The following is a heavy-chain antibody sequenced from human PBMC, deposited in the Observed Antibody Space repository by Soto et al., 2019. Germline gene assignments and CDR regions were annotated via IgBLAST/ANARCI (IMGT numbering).Heavy chain of an antibody. CDR3: PRDLSPPPGSSPDYSGLDG. CDR2: IRSKPYGETT. Sequence: GSLRLSCTASGFTFGDYTMSWVRQAPGKGLEWVGCIRSKPYGETTEYAACVKGRFTISRDDYRSIAYLQMNSLKTEDTAVYCCPRDLSPPPGSSPDYSGLDGWAPGTTVTVSS. V-gene: IGHV3-49*04. D-gene: IGHD2-2*01. J-gene: IGHJ6*02. CDR1: GFTFGDYT.